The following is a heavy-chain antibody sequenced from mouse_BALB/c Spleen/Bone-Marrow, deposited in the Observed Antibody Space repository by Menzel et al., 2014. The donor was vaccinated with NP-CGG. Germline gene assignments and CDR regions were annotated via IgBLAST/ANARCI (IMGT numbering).Heavy chain of an antibody. CDR2: IYPSNGGT. D-gene: IGHD1-1*01. J-gene: IGHJ1*01. CDR1: GYTFTSYS. V-gene: IGHV1S81*02. CDR3: TRDHYYYGSSYWYFDV. Sequence: QVQLQQSGAELVKPGASVKLSCKASGYTFTSYSMYWVKQRPGQGLEWIGGIYPSNGGTNFNEKFKSKATLTVDKSSSTAYMQLSSLTSEDSAVYYCTRDHYYYGSSYWYFDVWGAGTRSPSPQ.